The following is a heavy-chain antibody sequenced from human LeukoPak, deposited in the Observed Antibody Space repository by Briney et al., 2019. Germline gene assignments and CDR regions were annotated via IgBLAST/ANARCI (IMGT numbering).Heavy chain of an antibody. CDR1: GFTFSSYW. CDR2: INQDGSEK. J-gene: IGHJ4*02. Sequence: QPGGSLRPSCAASGFTFSSYWMSWVRQTPGKGLEWVANINQDGSEKYYVDSVKGRFTISRDNAKNSLYLQMNSLRAEDTAVYYCAIYCSGGSCFRNWGQGTLVTVSS. D-gene: IGHD2-15*01. V-gene: IGHV3-7*05. CDR3: AIYCSGGSCFRN.